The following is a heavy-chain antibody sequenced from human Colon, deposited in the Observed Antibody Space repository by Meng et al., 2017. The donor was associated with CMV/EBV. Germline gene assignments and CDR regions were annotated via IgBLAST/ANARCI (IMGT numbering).Heavy chain of an antibody. Sequence: GESLKISCAASEFAFSTFAMSWVRQPPGRGLEWVSIIYSSGTSTYYADSVRGRFTISRDDAKNFLYLQMNSLRAEDTAVYYCAKGTVGGGFVAIDIWGQGRRVTVSS. CDR2: IYSSGTST. D-gene: IGHD1-26*01. CDR1: EFAFSTFA. CDR3: AKGTVGGGFVAIDI. J-gene: IGHJ3*02. V-gene: IGHV3-23*03.